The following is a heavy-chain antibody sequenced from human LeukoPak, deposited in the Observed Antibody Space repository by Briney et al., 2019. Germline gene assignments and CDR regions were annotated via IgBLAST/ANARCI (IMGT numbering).Heavy chain of an antibody. D-gene: IGHD6-19*01. V-gene: IGHV4-59*01. Sequence: SETLSLTCTVSGGSISSYYWSWIRQPPGKGLEWIGYIYYSGSTNYNPSLKSRVTISVDTSKNQFSLKLSSVTAADTAVYYCARGTPLPYSSGWRPLDYWGQGTLVTVSS. CDR1: GGSISSYY. CDR2: IYYSGST. CDR3: ARGTPLPYSSGWRPLDY. J-gene: IGHJ4*02.